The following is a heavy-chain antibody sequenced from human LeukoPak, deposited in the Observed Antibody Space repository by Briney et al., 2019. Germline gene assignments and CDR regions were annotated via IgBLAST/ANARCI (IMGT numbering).Heavy chain of an antibody. V-gene: IGHV4-4*02. CDR1: GGSISSSNW. Sequence: PSETLSLTCAVSGGSISSSNWWSWVRQPPGKGLEWIGEIYHSGSTYYNPSLKSRVTISVDTSKNQFSLKLSSVTTADTAVYYCARHVSWVGDYYYYYMDVWGKGTTVTVSS. CDR2: IYHSGST. CDR3: ARHVSWVGDYYYYYMDV. J-gene: IGHJ6*03. D-gene: IGHD2-15*01.